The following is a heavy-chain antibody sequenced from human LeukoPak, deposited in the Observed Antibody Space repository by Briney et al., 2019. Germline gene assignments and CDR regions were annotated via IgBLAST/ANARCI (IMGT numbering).Heavy chain of an antibody. J-gene: IGHJ4*02. V-gene: IGHV3-20*04. D-gene: IGHD6-13*01. Sequence: GGSLRLSCAASGFTFDDYGMSWVRQAPGKGLEWVSTVNWDGDSTDYADSVKGRFTISRDNAKNSLYLHLSSLTVEDTAFYYCAKLDIAAAGEWGQGTLVTVSS. CDR1: GFTFDDYG. CDR2: VNWDGDST. CDR3: AKLDIAAAGE.